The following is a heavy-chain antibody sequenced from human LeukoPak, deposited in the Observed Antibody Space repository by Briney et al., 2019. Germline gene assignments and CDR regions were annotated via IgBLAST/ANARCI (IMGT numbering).Heavy chain of an antibody. J-gene: IGHJ4*02. CDR3: ARDWYDSSGYFDY. Sequence: SETLSLTCTVSGDSVSSGSNYWSWIRQPAGKGLEWIGRIYNSWTTNYNPSLKSRVTISVDTSKNQFSLKLSSVTAADTAVYYCARDWYDSSGYFDYWGQGTLVTVSS. V-gene: IGHV4-61*10. D-gene: IGHD3-22*01. CDR1: GDSVSSGSNY. CDR2: IYNSWTT.